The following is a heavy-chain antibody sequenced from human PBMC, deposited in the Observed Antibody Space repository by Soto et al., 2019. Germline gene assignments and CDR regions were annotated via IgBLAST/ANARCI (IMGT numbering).Heavy chain of an antibody. CDR1: GSTFSSYG. Sequence: GGSLRLSCAASGSTFSSYGMHWVRQAPGKGLEWVAVISYDGSNKYYADSVKGRFTISRDNSKNTLYLQMNSLRAEDTAVYYCAKDVSHYSSSWARYFDYWGQGTLVTVSS. CDR3: AKDVSHYSSSWARYFDY. J-gene: IGHJ4*02. CDR2: ISYDGSNK. D-gene: IGHD6-13*01. V-gene: IGHV3-30*18.